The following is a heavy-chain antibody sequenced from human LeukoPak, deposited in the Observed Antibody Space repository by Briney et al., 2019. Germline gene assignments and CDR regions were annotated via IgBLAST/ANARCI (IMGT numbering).Heavy chain of an antibody. V-gene: IGHV1-69*01. D-gene: IGHD3-9*01. Sequence: ASVKVSCKASGGTFSSYSISWVRQAPGQGLEWMGGIIPIFGTANYAQKFQGRVTITADESTSTAYMELSSLSSEDTTVYYCAREVSPQKLRYSGGGWFDPWGQGTLVTVSS. J-gene: IGHJ5*02. CDR2: IIPIFGTA. CDR1: GGTFSSYS. CDR3: AREVSPQKLRYSGGGWFDP.